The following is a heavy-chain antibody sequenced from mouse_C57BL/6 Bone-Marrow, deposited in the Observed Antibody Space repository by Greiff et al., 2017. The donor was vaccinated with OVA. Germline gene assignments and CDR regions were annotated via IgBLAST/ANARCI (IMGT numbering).Heavy chain of an antibody. Sequence: QVQLQQSGAELARPGASVKLSCKASGYTFTSSGISWVKQRTGQGLEWIGEIYPRSGNTYYNEKFKGKATLTADKSSSTAYMELRSLTSEDSAVYVCARDYGSSYYWYFDVWGTGTTVTVSS. CDR2: IYPRSGNT. J-gene: IGHJ1*03. V-gene: IGHV1-81*01. CDR1: GYTFTSSG. CDR3: ARDYGSSYYWYFDV. D-gene: IGHD1-1*01.